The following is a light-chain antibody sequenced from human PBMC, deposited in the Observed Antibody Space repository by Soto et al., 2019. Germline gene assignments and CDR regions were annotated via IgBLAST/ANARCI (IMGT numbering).Light chain of an antibody. CDR3: KQYNTYST. Sequence: DLQVTQSPSTLSSSLGDSVTITCGASQSIGTWLAWYQQKPGKAPKLLIFDASTLESGVQSRFSGGGSGTEYTLTIRSLQPDDFATYYCKQYNTYSTCGQGTRLEIK. CDR2: DAS. V-gene: IGKV1-5*01. J-gene: IGKJ5*01. CDR1: QSIGTW.